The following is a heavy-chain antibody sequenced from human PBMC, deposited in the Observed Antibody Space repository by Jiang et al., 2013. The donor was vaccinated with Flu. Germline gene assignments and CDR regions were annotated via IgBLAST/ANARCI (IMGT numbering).Heavy chain of an antibody. CDR2: IYYSGST. CDR3: ARRPTPTRFYGSGREIDY. D-gene: IGHD3-10*01. Sequence: GLVKPSETLSLTCTVSGGSISSSSYYWGWIRQPPGKGLEWIGSIYYSGSTYYNPSLKSRVTISVDTSKNQFSLKLSSVTAADTAVYYCARRPTPTRFYGSGREIDYWGQGTLVTVSS. CDR1: GGSISSSSYY. J-gene: IGHJ4*02. V-gene: IGHV4-39*01.